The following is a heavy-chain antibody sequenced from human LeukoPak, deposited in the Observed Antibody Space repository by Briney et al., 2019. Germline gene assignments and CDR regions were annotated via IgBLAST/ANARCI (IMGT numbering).Heavy chain of an antibody. V-gene: IGHV6-1*01. CDR1: GDSVSNNSAT. CDR2: TNYRSKWNT. J-gene: IGHJ3*02. D-gene: IGHD2-15*01. CDR3: AREGRHAFDI. Sequence: SQTLSLTCAISGDSVSNNSATWNWIRQSPLRGLEWLGRTNYRSKWNTDYAVSVKSRTTINPDTSKNQFSLHLNSVTPEDAAVYYCAREGRHAFDIWGQGTMVTVSS.